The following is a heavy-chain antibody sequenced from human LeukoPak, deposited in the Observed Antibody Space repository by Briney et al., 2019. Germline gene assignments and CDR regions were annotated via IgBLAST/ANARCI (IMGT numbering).Heavy chain of an antibody. CDR3: ARVNEGYSSGWYDNWFDP. CDR2: IYYSGST. CDR1: GGSISSYY. D-gene: IGHD6-19*01. V-gene: IGHV4-59*01. Sequence: PSETLSLTXTVSGGSISSYYWSWIRQPPGKGLEWIGYIYYSGSTNYNPSLKSRVTISVDTSKNQFSLKLSSVTAADTAVYHCARVNEGYSSGWYDNWFDPWGQGTLVTVSS. J-gene: IGHJ5*02.